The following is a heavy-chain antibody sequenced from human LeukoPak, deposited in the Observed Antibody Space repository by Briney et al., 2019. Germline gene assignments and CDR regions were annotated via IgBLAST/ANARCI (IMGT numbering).Heavy chain of an antibody. V-gene: IGHV1-18*01. CDR1: GYTFTSYG. Sequence: ASVKVSCKASGYTFTSYGISWVRRAPGQGLEWMGWISAYNGNTNYAQKLQGRVTMTTDTSTSTAYMELSRLRSDDTAVYYCARAVGSTPRIDYWGQGTLVTVSS. CDR2: ISAYNGNT. CDR3: ARAVGSTPRIDY. J-gene: IGHJ4*02. D-gene: IGHD2-15*01.